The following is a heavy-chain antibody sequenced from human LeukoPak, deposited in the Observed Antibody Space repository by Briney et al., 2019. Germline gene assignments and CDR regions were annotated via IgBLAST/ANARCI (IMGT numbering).Heavy chain of an antibody. J-gene: IGHJ4*02. D-gene: IGHD1-26*01. CDR3: AEDQRWESPHSLDS. CDR2: ISASGGST. CDR1: GFTFSSSA. V-gene: IGHV3-23*01. Sequence: GGSLRLSCAASGFTFSSSAMSWVRQVPGKGLEWVSGISASGGSTSYADSVRGRFTISRDNSKNTLYVQMNSLRDEDTAVYYCAEDQRWESPHSLDSWGQGTLVTVSS.